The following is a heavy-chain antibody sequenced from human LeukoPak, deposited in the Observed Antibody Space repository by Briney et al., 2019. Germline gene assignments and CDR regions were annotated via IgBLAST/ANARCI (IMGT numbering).Heavy chain of an antibody. CDR1: GYSFTSYW. D-gene: IGHD6-19*01. CDR2: IYPGDSDT. J-gene: IGHJ4*02. CDR3: ARGGKQWRGGNYFDS. Sequence: GESLKISCKGSGYSFTSYWIGWVRQMPGKGLEWMEIIYPGDSDTRYSPSFQGQVTISADRSISTAYLQWSSLKASDTAMYYCARGGKQWRGGNYFDSWGQGTLVAVSS. V-gene: IGHV5-51*01.